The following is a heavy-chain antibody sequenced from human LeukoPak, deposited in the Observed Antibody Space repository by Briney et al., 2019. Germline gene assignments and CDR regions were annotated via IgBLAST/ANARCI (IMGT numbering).Heavy chain of an antibody. V-gene: IGHV1-69*13. Sequence: SVKVSCKASGYTFTSYGISWVRQAPGQGLEWMGGIIPIFGTANYAQKFQGRVTITADESTSTAYMELSSLRSEDTAVYYCARSFSAYDRAREFGVKTLDRIAAAGPPTYWYFDLWGRGTLVTVSS. D-gene: IGHD6-13*01. CDR3: ARSFSAYDRAREFGVKTLDRIAAAGPPTYWYFDL. CDR1: GYTFTSYG. J-gene: IGHJ2*01. CDR2: IIPIFGTA.